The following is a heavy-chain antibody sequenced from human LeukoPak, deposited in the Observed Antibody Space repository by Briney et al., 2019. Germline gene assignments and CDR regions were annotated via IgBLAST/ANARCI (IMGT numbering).Heavy chain of an antibody. Sequence: SETLSLTCTVSGYSISSGYYWGWIRQPPGKGLEWIGSIYHSGSTYYNPSLKSRVTISVDTSKSQFSLKLSSVTAADTAVYYCARDHIINWFDPWGQGTLVTVSS. D-gene: IGHD2/OR15-2a*01. J-gene: IGHJ5*02. CDR1: GYSISSGYY. CDR2: IYHSGST. V-gene: IGHV4-38-2*02. CDR3: ARDHIINWFDP.